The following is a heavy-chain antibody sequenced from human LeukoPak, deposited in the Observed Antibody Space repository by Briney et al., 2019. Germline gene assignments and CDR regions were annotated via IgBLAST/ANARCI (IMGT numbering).Heavy chain of an antibody. CDR2: IASDGSST. Sequence: GGPLRLSCAASGFTVSSNYMSWVRQAPGKGLVWVSRIASDGSSTTYADSVKGRFSISRDNAKNTLYLQMNSLRVEDTAVYYCVRSAFHAGSGNYYDYWGQGTLVTVSS. J-gene: IGHJ4*02. D-gene: IGHD3-22*01. V-gene: IGHV3-74*01. CDR1: GFTVSSNY. CDR3: VRSAFHAGSGNYYDY.